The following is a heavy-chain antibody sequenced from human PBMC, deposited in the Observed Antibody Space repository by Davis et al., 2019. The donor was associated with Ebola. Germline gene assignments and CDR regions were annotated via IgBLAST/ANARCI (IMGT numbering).Heavy chain of an antibody. D-gene: IGHD5-18*01. V-gene: IGHV3-23*01. J-gene: IGHJ5*02. CDR2: ISGSGGST. Sequence: GESLKISCAASGFTFSSYAMSWVRQAPGKGLEWVSAISGSGGSTYYADSVKGRFTISRDNSKNTLYLQMNSLRAEDTAVYYCAKHPQLSKLNWFDPWGQGTLVTVSS. CDR1: GFTFSSYA. CDR3: AKHPQLSKLNWFDP.